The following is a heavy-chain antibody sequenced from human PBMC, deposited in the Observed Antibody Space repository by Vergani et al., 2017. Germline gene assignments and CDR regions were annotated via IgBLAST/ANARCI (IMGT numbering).Heavy chain of an antibody. D-gene: IGHD2-2*02. CDR2: IKQDGSEK. V-gene: IGHV3-7*01. CDR3: ARDRGSQLGYCSTTNCYTQYYYYMDV. Sequence: EVQLVESGGGLVQPGGSLRLSCAASGFTFSSYWMSWVRQAPGKGLECVANIKQDGSEKYYVDSVKGRFTISRDNAKNSLYLQMNSLRAEDTAVYYCARDRGSQLGYCSTTNCYTQYYYYMDVWGKGTTVTVSS. CDR1: GFTFSSYW. J-gene: IGHJ6*03.